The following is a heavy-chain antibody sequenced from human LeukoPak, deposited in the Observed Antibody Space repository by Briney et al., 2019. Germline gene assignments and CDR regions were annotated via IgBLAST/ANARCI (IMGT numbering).Heavy chain of an antibody. CDR3: ARLGSLSLDY. D-gene: IGHD3-10*01. Sequence: SETLSLTCTVSGGSISSGSYYWSWIRQPAGKGLEWIGRIYYSGSTYYNPSLKSRVTISVDTSKNQFSLKLSSVTAADTAVYYCARLGSLSLDYWGQGTLVTVSS. J-gene: IGHJ4*02. CDR2: IYYSGST. V-gene: IGHV4-39*01. CDR1: GGSISSGSYY.